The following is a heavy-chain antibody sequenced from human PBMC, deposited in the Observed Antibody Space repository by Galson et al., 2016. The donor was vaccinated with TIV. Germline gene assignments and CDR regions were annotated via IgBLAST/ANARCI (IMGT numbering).Heavy chain of an antibody. CDR2: LSYDERNK. V-gene: IGHV3-30*18. J-gene: IGHJ6*02. Sequence: SLRLSCAASGFTFSNYCMHWVRQAPGKGLEWVAVLSYDERNKKYADSVKGRFTISRDNSKNTRYLQMHSLRPDDTAVYYCAKQWLKDYYGMDVWGPGTTVTVSS. CDR3: AKQWLKDYYGMDV. CDR1: GFTFSNYC. D-gene: IGHD6-19*01.